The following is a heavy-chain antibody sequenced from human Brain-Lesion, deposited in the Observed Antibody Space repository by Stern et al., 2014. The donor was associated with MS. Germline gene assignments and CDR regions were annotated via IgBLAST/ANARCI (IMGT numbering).Heavy chain of an antibody. D-gene: IGHD3-10*01. V-gene: IGHV4-4*02. J-gene: IGHJ6*02. CDR2: IYQSGSA. Sequence: VQLVESGPGLVKPSGTLSLTCAVSGASISNTQWWTWVRQSPGKGLEWVGEIYQSGSANYNPSLRGRVTLSVDRSKNSFSLKLNPVTAADTAVYYCARDPRRGGLSGYYHGMDVWGQGTTVTVSS. CDR3: ARDPRRGGLSGYYHGMDV. CDR1: GASISNTQW.